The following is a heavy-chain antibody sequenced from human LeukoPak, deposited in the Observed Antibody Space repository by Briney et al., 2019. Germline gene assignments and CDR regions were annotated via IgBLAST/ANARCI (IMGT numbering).Heavy chain of an antibody. CDR2: IYHSGST. V-gene: IGHV4-39*07. CDR1: GGSISSSSYY. Sequence: PSETLSLTCTVSGGSISSSSYYWGWIRQPPGKGLEWIGEIYHSGSTNYNPSLKSRVTISVDKSKNQFSLKLSSVTAADTAVYYCARDQGGVLWFGELLRWFDPWGQGTLVTVSS. CDR3: ARDQGGVLWFGELLRWFDP. D-gene: IGHD3-10*01. J-gene: IGHJ5*02.